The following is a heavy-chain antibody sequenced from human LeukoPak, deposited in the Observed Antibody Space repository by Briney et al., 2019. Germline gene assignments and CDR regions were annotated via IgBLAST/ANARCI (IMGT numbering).Heavy chain of an antibody. Sequence: ASVKVSCKTSGYTFTGYYMHWVRQAPGQGLEWMGWINPNTGGTNYAQKFQGRVTMTRDTSIRTAYMELSRLRSDDTAVYYCALGWIQLWVAQGFDHWGQGTLVTVSS. CDR3: ALGWIQLWVAQGFDH. CDR2: INPNTGGT. CDR1: GYTFTGYY. D-gene: IGHD5-18*01. J-gene: IGHJ4*02. V-gene: IGHV1-2*02.